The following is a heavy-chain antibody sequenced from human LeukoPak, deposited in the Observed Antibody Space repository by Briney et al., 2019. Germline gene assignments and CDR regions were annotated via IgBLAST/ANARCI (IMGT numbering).Heavy chain of an antibody. CDR3: TTGIDYVLS. J-gene: IGHJ4*02. CDR1: GFTFSSYA. Sequence: GGSLRLSCAASGFTFSSYAMSWVRQAPGKGLEWVGRIKSKTDGGTTDYAAPVKGGFTISRDDSKNTLYLQMNSLKTEDTAVYYCTTGIDYVLSWGQGTLVTVSS. V-gene: IGHV3-15*01. CDR2: IKSKTDGGTT.